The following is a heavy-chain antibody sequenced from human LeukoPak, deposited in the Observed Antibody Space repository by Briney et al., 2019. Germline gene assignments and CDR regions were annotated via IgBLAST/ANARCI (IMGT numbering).Heavy chain of an antibody. Sequence: ASVKVSCKASGGTFSSYAISWVRQAPGQGLEWMGGIIPIFGTANYAQKFQGRVTITADESTSTAYMELSSLRSEDTAVYYCASSYANYYDSSGYYPDAFDIWGQGTMVTVSS. CDR3: ASSYANYYDSSGYYPDAFDI. J-gene: IGHJ3*02. D-gene: IGHD3-22*01. V-gene: IGHV1-69*13. CDR2: IIPIFGTA. CDR1: GGTFSSYA.